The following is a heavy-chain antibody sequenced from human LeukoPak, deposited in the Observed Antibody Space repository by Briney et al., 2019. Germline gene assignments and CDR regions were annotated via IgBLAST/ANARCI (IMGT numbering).Heavy chain of an antibody. CDR3: AKHRRSSLVTAYFDS. CDR2: ISSRGDDT. Sequence: GGSLRLSCTASGFTFTTLAMSWVRQAPGKGLEWVSSISSRGDDTSYADSVKGRFTISRDNSKNTLYLQLNSLRVDDAAIYYCAKHRRSSLVTAYFDSWGQGTLVTVSS. D-gene: IGHD2-21*02. J-gene: IGHJ4*02. CDR1: GFTFTTLA. V-gene: IGHV3-23*01.